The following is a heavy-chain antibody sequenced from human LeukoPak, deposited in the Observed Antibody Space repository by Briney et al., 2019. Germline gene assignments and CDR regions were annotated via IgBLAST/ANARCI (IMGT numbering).Heavy chain of an antibody. CDR1: RYTLIRYG. CDR3: ATEQANCSGSSCYSGPDYYYYGMDV. CDR2: ISAYNGNT. J-gene: IGHJ6*04. V-gene: IGHV1-18*04. Sequence: EASVKDSCKPSRYTLIRYGIRWVRPAPGQGLEWMGWISAYNGNTNYAQKLQGRVTMTTDTSTSTAYMNLRSLRSDDTAVYYCATEQANCSGSSCYSGPDYYYYGMDVWGKGTTGTASS. D-gene: IGHD2-15*01.